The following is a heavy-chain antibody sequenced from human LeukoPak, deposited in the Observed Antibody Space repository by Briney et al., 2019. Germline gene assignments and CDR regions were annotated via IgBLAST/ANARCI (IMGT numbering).Heavy chain of an antibody. V-gene: IGHV3-66*01. CDR2: IYSDLRT. Sequence: GGSLRLSCAASGFTFSAYGMRWVRQAPGKGLEWVSVIYSDLRTYYADSVKGRFTISRDNSKNTLYLQMNSLRAEDTAVYYCARGSGYDPFDSWGQGTLVTVSS. CDR1: GFTFSAYG. J-gene: IGHJ4*02. CDR3: ARGSGYDPFDS. D-gene: IGHD5-12*01.